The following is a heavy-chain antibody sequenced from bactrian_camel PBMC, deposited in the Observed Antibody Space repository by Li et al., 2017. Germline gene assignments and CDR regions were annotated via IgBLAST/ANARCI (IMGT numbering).Heavy chain of an antibody. CDR1: GFSPAYPFNTFS. D-gene: IGHD1*01. Sequence: HVQLVESGGGSAQAGGSLRLSCTASGFSPAYPFNTFSMAWFRQVPGKEREGLGSINLARSSTYYAEIAKGRFTISQDSDKNTLYLQMNSLKPEDTAVYYCAARPSSDVRSCGLRWLYDDNYRGQGTQVTVS. V-gene: IGHV3S1*01. J-gene: IGHJ4*01. CDR3: AARPSSDVRSCGLRWLYDDNY. CDR2: INLARSST.